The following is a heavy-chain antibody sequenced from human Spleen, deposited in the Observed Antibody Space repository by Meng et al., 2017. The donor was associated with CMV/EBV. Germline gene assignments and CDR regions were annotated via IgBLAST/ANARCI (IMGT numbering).Heavy chain of an antibody. CDR1: GFTFSSYT. V-gene: IGHV3-23*03. CDR2: IYSRGTGT. Sequence: GESLKISCAASGFTFSSYTMYWVRQAPGKGLEWVSRIYSRGTGTYYADSVKGRFTISRDNSNNTLFLLMNSLRAEDTAMYYCAKVLGTVTNYGMDVWGQGTTVTVSS. CDR3: AKVLGTVTNYGMDV. J-gene: IGHJ6*02. D-gene: IGHD4-11*01.